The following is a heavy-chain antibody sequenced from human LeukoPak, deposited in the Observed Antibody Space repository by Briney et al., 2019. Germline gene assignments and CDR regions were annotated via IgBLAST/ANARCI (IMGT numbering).Heavy chain of an antibody. D-gene: IGHD4-11*01. V-gene: IGHV4-34*01. J-gene: IGHJ6*03. CDR3: ATSLTTVTHYYYYMDV. CDR2: INHSGNT. CDR1: GGSFSGYY. Sequence: SETLSLTCAVSGGSFSGYYWSWVRQSPGKGLEWIGEINHSGNTNYNPSLKSRVTISVDTSKNQFSLKLSSVTAADTAVYYRATSLTTVTHYYYYMDVWGKGTTVTISS.